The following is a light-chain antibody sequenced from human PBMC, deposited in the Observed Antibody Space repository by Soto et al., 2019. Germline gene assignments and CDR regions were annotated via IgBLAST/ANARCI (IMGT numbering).Light chain of an antibody. CDR1: QTVSSNY. CDR3: QQYTGPPTT. V-gene: IGKV3-20*01. Sequence: EIILTQSPDTLSLSPGERATLSCRASQTVSSNYLAWCQQRPGQAPRLLIYGAYTRAAGIPDRFSGSGSGTDFPLTITRLEPEDSAVYFCQQYTGPPTTFGQGTRLEIK. CDR2: GAY. J-gene: IGKJ5*01.